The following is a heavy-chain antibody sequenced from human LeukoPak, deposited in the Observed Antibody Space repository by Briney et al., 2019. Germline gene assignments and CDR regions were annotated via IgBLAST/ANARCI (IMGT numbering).Heavy chain of an antibody. CDR1: GGSISSGGYS. CDR3: ARSGIGFGPWVAFDI. Sequence: SETLSLTCAVSGGSISSGGYSWSWIRQPPGKGLEWIVYIYHSGSTYYNPSLKSRVTISVDRSKNQFSLKLSSVTAADTAVYYCARSGIGFGPWVAFDIWGQGTMVTVSS. J-gene: IGHJ3*02. CDR2: IYHSGST. D-gene: IGHD3-10*01. V-gene: IGHV4-30-2*01.